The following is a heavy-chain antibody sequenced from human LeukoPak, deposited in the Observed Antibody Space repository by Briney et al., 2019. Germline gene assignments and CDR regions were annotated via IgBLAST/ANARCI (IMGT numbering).Heavy chain of an antibody. CDR1: GGSISGYY. V-gene: IGHV4-59*08. CDR3: ARTYCSGGSCHFDY. J-gene: IGHJ4*02. D-gene: IGHD2-15*01. CDR2: IHYSGST. Sequence: PSETLSLTCSVSGGSISGYYWSWIRQPPGKGLEWIGYIHYSGSTNYNPSLKSRVTISVDTSKKQFSLKLSSVTAADTAVYYCARTYCSGGSCHFDYWGQGTLVTVSS.